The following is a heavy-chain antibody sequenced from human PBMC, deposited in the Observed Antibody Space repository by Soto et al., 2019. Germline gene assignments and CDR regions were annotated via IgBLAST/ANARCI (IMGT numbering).Heavy chain of an antibody. Sequence: QVQLVQSGAEVKKPGSSVKVSCKASGGTFSSYAISWVRQAPGQGLEWMGGIIPIFGTANYAQKFQGRVTITADESTSTAYMELSSLRSEDTAVYYCARHLGRLDRRGHYGMYVWGQWTTVTVSS. J-gene: IGHJ6*02. V-gene: IGHV1-69*12. CDR2: IIPIFGTA. CDR1: GGTFSSYA. CDR3: ARHLGRLDRRGHYGMYV. D-gene: IGHD1-1*01.